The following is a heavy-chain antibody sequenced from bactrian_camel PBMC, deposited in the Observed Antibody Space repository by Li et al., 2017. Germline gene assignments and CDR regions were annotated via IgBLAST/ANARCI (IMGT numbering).Heavy chain of an antibody. Sequence: HVQLVESGGGSVQAGESLTLSCTASGFTYTTYCMAWFRQAPGKERERVARIIKGVTTLYHDSVKGRFTISHDNAKNMLYLQMNSLQPEDTAMYYCAADRTGVREYRDWGQGTQVTVS. CDR2: IIKGVTT. CDR3: AADRTGVREYRD. J-gene: IGHJ4*01. V-gene: IGHV3S55*01. CDR1: GFTYTTYC. D-gene: IGHD5*01.